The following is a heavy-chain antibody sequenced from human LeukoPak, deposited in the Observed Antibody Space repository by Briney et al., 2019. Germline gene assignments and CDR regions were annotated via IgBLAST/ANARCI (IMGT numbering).Heavy chain of an antibody. D-gene: IGHD6-6*01. CDR1: GFSFSSYA. CDR3: ARGTTVSSSLLY. J-gene: IGHJ4*02. Sequence: AGGSLRLSCAASGFSFSSYAMTWVRQAPGKGLEWVANIKQDGSEKYYVDSVKGRFTISRDNAKNSLYLQMNSLRAEDTAVYYCARGTTVSSSLLYWGQGTLVTVSS. V-gene: IGHV3-7*01. CDR2: IKQDGSEK.